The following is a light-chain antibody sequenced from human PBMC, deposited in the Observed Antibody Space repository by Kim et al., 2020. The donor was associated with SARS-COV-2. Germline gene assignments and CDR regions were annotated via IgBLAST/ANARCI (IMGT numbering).Light chain of an antibody. CDR1: QSITNNY. CDR2: GAS. Sequence: SPGDSATLARRAPQSITNNYLAWFQQRPGQAPRLLIYGASRRATGIPDRFSGSGSGTDFTLTISRLEPEDFAVYYCQQNGNSPVTFGRGTRLEIK. CDR3: QQNGNSPVT. V-gene: IGKV3-20*01. J-gene: IGKJ5*01.